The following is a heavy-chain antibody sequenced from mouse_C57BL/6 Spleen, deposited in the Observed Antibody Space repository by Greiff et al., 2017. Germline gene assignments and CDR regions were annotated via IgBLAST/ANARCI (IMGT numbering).Heavy chain of an antibody. J-gene: IGHJ2*01. V-gene: IGHV1-26*01. CDR1: GYTFTDYY. Sequence: VQLQQSGPELVKPGASVKISCKASGYTFTDYYMNWVKQSHGKSLEWIGDINPNNGGTSYNQKFKGKATLTVDKSSSTAYMELRSLTSEDSAVYYCARRDGGRHYFDDWGKGTTLTVSS. D-gene: IGHD3-3*01. CDR3: ARRDGGRHYFDD. CDR2: INPNNGGT.